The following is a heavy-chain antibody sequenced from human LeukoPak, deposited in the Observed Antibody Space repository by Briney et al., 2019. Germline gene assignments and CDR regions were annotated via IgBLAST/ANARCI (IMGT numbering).Heavy chain of an antibody. V-gene: IGHV1-8*01. CDR1: GYPFTTWE. D-gene: IGHD1-14*01. CDR3: ARGPRNDP. J-gene: IGHJ5*02. CDR2: VHPNSGNT. Sequence: ASVKVSCKTSGYPFTTWEINWVRQAAGQGLEWMGWVHPNSGNTAYAQKFQGRVTMIRDTSISTAYMELSGLRFDDMAVYFCARGPRNDPWGQGTLVTVSS.